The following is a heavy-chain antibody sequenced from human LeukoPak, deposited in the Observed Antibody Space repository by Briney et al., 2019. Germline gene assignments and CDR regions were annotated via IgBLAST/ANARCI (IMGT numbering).Heavy chain of an antibody. J-gene: IGHJ5*02. CDR3: ARAMAAASNWFDP. V-gene: IGHV4-30-4*01. CDR1: GGSISSGDYY. CDR2: IYYSGST. D-gene: IGHD6-13*01. Sequence: SETLSLTCTVSGGSISSGDYYWSWIRQPPGKGLEWIGYIYYSGSTYYNPSLKSRVTISADTSKNQFSLKLSSVTAADTAVYYCARAMAAASNWFDPWGQGTLVTVSS.